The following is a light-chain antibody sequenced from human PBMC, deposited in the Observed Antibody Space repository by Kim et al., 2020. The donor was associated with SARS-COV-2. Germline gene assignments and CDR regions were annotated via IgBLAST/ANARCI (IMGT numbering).Light chain of an antibody. V-gene: IGLV2-23*02. J-gene: IGLJ1*01. CDR2: EVR. Sequence: QSITISCTGTKTDVGTHNLVSWYQQSPGEAPKLKIFEVRQRPSGVSSRFSGSKSGNTAYLTISGLQAEDEGDYYCCSYAGTTTFYVFGSGTKVTVL. CDR1: KTDVGTHNL. CDR3: CSYAGTTTFYV.